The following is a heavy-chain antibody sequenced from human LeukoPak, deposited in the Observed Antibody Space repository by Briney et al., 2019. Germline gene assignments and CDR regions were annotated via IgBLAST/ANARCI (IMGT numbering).Heavy chain of an antibody. CDR1: GGSISSYY. V-gene: IGHV4-59*01. Sequence: SETQSLTCTVSGGSISSYYWSWIRQPPGKGREWIGYIYYSGSTNYNPSLKSRVTISVDTSKNQFSLKLSSVTAADTAVYYCARIAAASAPAFDIWGQGTMVTVSS. CDR3: ARIAAASAPAFDI. J-gene: IGHJ3*02. D-gene: IGHD6-13*01. CDR2: IYYSGST.